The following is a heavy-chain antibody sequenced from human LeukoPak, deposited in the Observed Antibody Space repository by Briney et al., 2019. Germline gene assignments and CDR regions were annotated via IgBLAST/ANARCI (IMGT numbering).Heavy chain of an antibody. V-gene: IGHV3-21*01. CDR2: ISSSSSYI. CDR1: GFTFSSYW. CDR3: ARVPDIVVVPAALNYFDY. J-gene: IGHJ4*02. Sequence: GGSLRLSCAASGFTFSSYWMSWVRQAPGKGLEWVSSISSSSSYIYYADSVKGRFTISRDNAKNSLYLQMNSLRAEDTAVYYCARVPDIVVVPAALNYFDYWGQGTLVTVSS. D-gene: IGHD2-2*01.